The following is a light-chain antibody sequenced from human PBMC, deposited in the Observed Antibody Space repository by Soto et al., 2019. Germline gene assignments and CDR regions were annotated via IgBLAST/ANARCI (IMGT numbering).Light chain of an antibody. V-gene: IGLV2-8*01. J-gene: IGLJ1*01. CDR3: SSYAGSSNV. Sequence: QSALTQPPSASGSPGQSVAISCTGTSSDVGGYNYVSWYQQHPAKAPKLMIYEVNKRPSGVPDRFSGSKSGNTASLTASGLQAEDEADYYCSSYAGSSNVFGTGTKVTVL. CDR1: SSDVGGYNY. CDR2: EVN.